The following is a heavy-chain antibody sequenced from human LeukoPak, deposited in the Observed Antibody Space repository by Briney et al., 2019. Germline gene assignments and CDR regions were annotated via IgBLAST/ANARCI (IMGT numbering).Heavy chain of an antibody. J-gene: IGHJ4*02. D-gene: IGHD3-9*01. CDR3: ARVRQCYDILTGYPPSFDY. V-gene: IGHV1-18*01. CDR1: GYTFTSYG. Sequence: ASVKVSCKASGYTFTSYGISWVRQAPGQGLEWMGWISAYNGNTNYAQKLQGRVTMTTDTSTSTAYMELRSLRSDDTAVYYCARVRQCYDILTGYPPSFDYWGQGTLVTVSS. CDR2: ISAYNGNT.